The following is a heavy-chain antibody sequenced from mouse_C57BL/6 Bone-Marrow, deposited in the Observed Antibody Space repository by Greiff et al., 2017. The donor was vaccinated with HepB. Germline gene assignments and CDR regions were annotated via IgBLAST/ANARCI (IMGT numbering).Heavy chain of an antibody. J-gene: IGHJ2*01. Sequence: EVQLQQSGPVLVKPGASVKMSCKASGYTFTDYYMNWVKQSHGKSLEWIGVINPYNGGTSYNQKFKGKATLTVDKSSSTAYMELNSLTSEDSAVYYCARERRSYFDYWGQGTTLTVSS. CDR3: ARERRSYFDY. CDR2: INPYNGGT. CDR1: GYTFTDYY. V-gene: IGHV1-19*01.